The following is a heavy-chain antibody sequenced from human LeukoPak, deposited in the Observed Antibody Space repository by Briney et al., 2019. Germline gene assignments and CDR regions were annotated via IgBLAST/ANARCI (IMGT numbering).Heavy chain of an antibody. Sequence: GGSLRLSCAASGFTFSSYAMHWVRQAPGQGLEWVAVISYDGSNKYYADSVKGRFTISRDNSKNTLYLQMNSLRAEDTAVYYCARDQGAAADYYFDYWGQGTLVTVSS. CDR3: ARDQGAAADYYFDY. CDR2: ISYDGSNK. CDR1: GFTFSSYA. V-gene: IGHV3-30-3*01. J-gene: IGHJ4*02. D-gene: IGHD6-13*01.